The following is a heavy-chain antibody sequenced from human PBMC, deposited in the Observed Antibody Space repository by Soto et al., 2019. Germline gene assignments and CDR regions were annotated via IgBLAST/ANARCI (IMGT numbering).Heavy chain of an antibody. CDR2: IYPGDSDT. J-gene: IGHJ6*02. D-gene: IGHD3-3*01. Sequence: PGESLKISCKGSGYSFTSYWIGWVRQMPGKGLAWMGIIYPGDSDTRYSPSFQGQVTISADKSISIAYLPWSSLKASDTAMYYCARALGYDFWSGYSYYYYYGMDVWGQGTTVTVSS. V-gene: IGHV5-51*01. CDR3: ARALGYDFWSGYSYYYYYGMDV. CDR1: GYSFTSYW.